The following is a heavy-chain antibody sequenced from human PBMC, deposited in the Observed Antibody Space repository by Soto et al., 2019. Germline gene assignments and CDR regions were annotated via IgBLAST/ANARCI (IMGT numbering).Heavy chain of an antibody. D-gene: IGHD3-3*01. CDR3: AHDFWSGYYSPYYYYMDV. J-gene: IGHJ6*03. CDR2: ISGSGGST. Sequence: YARSRVRQTPRKGLEWVSAISGSGGSTYYADSVKGRFTISRDNSKNTLYLQMNSLRAEDTAVYYCAHDFWSGYYSPYYYYMDVWGKRTTVTVSS. CDR1: YA. V-gene: IGHV3-23*01.